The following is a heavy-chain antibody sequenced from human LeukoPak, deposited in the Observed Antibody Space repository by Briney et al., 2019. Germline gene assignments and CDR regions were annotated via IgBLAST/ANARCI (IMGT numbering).Heavy chain of an antibody. V-gene: IGHV3-23*01. J-gene: IGHJ4*02. CDR3: AKVLGYCSSTSCYRGGY. Sequence: GGSLRLSCAASGLTFANYAMTWFRQAPGKGLEWVSAISGSGGSTYYADSVKGRFTISRDNSKNTLYLQMNSLRAEDTAVYYCAKVLGYCSSTSCYRGGYWGQGTLVTVSS. D-gene: IGHD2-2*02. CDR2: ISGSGGST. CDR1: GLTFANYA.